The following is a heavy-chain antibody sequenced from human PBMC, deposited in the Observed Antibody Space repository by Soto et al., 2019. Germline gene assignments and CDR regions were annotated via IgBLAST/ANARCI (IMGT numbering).Heavy chain of an antibody. CDR2: IDPSDSYT. Sequence: GESLKISCKGSGYSFTSYWISWVRQMPGKGLEWMGRIDPSDSYTNYSPSFQGHVTISADKSISTAYLQWSSLKASDTAMYYCAKSQVGNPDPFDYWGQGTLVTVSS. V-gene: IGHV5-10-1*01. J-gene: IGHJ4*02. CDR1: GYSFTSYW. CDR3: AKSQVGNPDPFDY.